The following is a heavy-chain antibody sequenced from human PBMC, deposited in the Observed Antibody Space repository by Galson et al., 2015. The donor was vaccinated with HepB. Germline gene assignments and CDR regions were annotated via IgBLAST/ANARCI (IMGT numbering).Heavy chain of an antibody. V-gene: IGHV1-69*13. J-gene: IGHJ3*02. CDR3: ARASLPYQLLGTFDI. D-gene: IGHD2-2*01. CDR2: IIPIFGTA. CDR1: GGTFSTYA. Sequence: SVKVSCKASGGTFSTYAITWVRQAPGHGLEWMGGIIPIFGTANYAQKFQDRVTITADESTTTAYMALSSLRSGDTAVYYCARASLPYQLLGTFDIWGQGTMVTVSS.